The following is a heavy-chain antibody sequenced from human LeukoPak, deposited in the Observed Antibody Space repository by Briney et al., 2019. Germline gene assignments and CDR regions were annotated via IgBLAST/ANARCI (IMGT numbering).Heavy chain of an antibody. D-gene: IGHD2-2*01. V-gene: IGHV1-8*02. CDR3: ARVPRRRTRPAAGYYYGMDV. Sequence: ASVKVSCKASGYTFTGYYMHWVRQAPGQGLEWMGWMNPNSGNTGYAQKFQGRVTMTRNTSISTAYMELSSLRSEDTAVYYCARVPRRRTRPAAGYYYGMDVWGQGTTVTVSS. CDR1: GYTFTGYY. J-gene: IGHJ6*02. CDR2: MNPNSGNT.